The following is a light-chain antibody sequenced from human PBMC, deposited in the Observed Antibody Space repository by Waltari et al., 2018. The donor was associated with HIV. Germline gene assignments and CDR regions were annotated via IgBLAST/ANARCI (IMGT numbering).Light chain of an antibody. J-gene: IGLJ3*02. CDR1: TSHIGSNY. Sequence: QSVLTQPSSASGTLGQRVTMSCSGSTSHIGSNYVYWYQQLPGTAPKLLSYRVNQRPAGVPDRFSGSKSGTSASLAISGLRSEDEADYYCAAWDDSLSGSTWVFGGGTTVTVL. CDR3: AAWDDSLSGSTWV. V-gene: IGLV1-47*01. CDR2: RVN.